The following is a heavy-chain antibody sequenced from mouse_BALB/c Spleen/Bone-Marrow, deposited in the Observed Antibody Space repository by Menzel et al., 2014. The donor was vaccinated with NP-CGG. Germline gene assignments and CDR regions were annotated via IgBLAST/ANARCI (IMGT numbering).Heavy chain of an antibody. J-gene: IGHJ4*01. V-gene: IGHV1-7*01. CDR2: INPSTGYT. CDR1: GYNFISYW. Sequence: QVQLKESGAELAKPGASVKMSCKASGYNFISYWTHWVKQRPGQGLEWIGYINPSTGYTEYNQKFKDKATLTADKSSSKAYMQLSSLTSEDSAVYYCARNYDYDGGYYAMDYWGQGTSVTVSS. CDR3: ARNYDYDGGYYAMDY. D-gene: IGHD2-4*01.